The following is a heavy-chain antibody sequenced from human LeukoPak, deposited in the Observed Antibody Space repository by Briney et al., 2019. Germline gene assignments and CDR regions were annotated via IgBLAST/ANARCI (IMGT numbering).Heavy chain of an antibody. V-gene: IGHV3-20*04. D-gene: IGHD1-20*01. CDR3: AREDYNWNDYYYYGMDV. CDR2: INWNGGST. J-gene: IGHJ6*02. Sequence: GGSLRLSCAASGFTFSDYYMSWVRQAPGKGLEWVSTINWNGGSTGYADSVKGRFTISRDNAKNSLFLQMNSLRAEDTAFYYCAREDYNWNDYYYYGMDVWGQGTTVTVSS. CDR1: GFTFSDYY.